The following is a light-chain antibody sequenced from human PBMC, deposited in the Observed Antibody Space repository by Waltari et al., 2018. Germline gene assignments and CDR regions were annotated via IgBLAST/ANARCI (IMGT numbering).Light chain of an antibody. CDR2: EVS. CDR3: SSYGGRKTLL. V-gene: IGLV2-8*01. Sequence: QTALTQPPSMSGSPGQSVTISCPGTSSDIGGYNRVSWYQQYPGKAPKLMIYEVSQRPSGVSDRFSGSKAGNTASLTISGLQAEDEAAYYCSSYGGRKTLLFGGGTRLTVL. J-gene: IGLJ2*01. CDR1: SSDIGGYNR.